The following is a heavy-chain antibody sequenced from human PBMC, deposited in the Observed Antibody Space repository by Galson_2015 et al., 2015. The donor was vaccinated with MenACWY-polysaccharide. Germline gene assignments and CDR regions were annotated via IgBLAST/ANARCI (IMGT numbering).Heavy chain of an antibody. D-gene: IGHD4-23*01. Sequence: SLRLSCAASGFTLTTYSIIWVRQAPGKGLEWISYITPPFETYYADSVKSRFTVSRDNDKNSGFLQMNSLRDEDTALYYCARVRGRTVATWYFDYWGQGTLVPVSS. CDR2: ITPPFET. CDR1: GFTLTTYS. CDR3: ARVRGRTVATWYFDY. J-gene: IGHJ4*02. V-gene: IGHV3-48*02.